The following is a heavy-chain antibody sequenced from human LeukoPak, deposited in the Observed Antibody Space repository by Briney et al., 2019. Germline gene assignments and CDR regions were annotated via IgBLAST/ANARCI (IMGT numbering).Heavy chain of an antibody. CDR1: GGTFSSYA. D-gene: IGHD5-12*01. CDR2: IIPILGIA. Sequence: SVKVSCKASGGTFSSYAITWVRQAPGQGLEWMGRIIPILGIANYAQKFQGRVTIIADKSTSTACMELSSLRSEDTAVYYCARDLYSGHEGNAFDIWGQGTMVTVSS. V-gene: IGHV1-69*04. CDR3: ARDLYSGHEGNAFDI. J-gene: IGHJ3*02.